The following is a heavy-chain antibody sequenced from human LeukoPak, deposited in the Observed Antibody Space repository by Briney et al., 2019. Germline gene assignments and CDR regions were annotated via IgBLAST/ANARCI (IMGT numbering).Heavy chain of an antibody. V-gene: IGHV1-18*01. J-gene: IGHJ4*02. D-gene: IGHD3-10*01. Sequence: ASVKVSCKASGYTFTSYGISWVRQAPGQGLEWMGWISAYNGNTNYAQKLQGRVTMTTDTSTSTAYMELRSLRSDDTAVYYCARDYMERATMVRGVIIDWGRGTLVTVSS. CDR1: GYTFTSYG. CDR2: ISAYNGNT. CDR3: ARDYMERATMVRGVIID.